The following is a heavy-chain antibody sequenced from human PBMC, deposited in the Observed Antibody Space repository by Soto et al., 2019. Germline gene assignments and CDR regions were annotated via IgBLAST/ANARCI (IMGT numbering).Heavy chain of an antibody. V-gene: IGHV4-31*03. CDR1: GGSISSGGYY. D-gene: IGHD4-17*01. CDR2: IYYSGST. CDR3: ARDDYGDSDAFDI. J-gene: IGHJ3*02. Sequence: SETLSLTCTVSGGSISSGGYYWSWIRQHPGKGLEWIGYIYYSGSTYYNPSLKSRVTISVDTSKNQFSLKLSSVTAADTAVYYCARDDYGDSDAFDIWGPGTMVTVSS.